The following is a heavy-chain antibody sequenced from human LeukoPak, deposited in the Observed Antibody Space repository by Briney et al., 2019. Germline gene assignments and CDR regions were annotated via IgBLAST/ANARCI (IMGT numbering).Heavy chain of an antibody. V-gene: IGHV3-7*01. CDR2: INPDGSAK. J-gene: IGHJ4*02. CDR3: TRVSRMEADDY. Sequence: GGSLRLSCATSGFSFSVSWMNWVRQSPGRGLQWVANINPDGSAKYYVDSVKGRFTISRDNAQNSLYLQMNSLRAEDTAVYSCTRVSRMEADDYWGQGTLVTVSS. D-gene: IGHD2-15*01. CDR1: GFSFSVSW.